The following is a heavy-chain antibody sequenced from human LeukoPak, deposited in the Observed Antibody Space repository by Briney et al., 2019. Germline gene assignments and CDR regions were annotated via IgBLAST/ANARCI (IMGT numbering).Heavy chain of an antibody. J-gene: IGHJ4*02. Sequence: PSETLSLTCTVSGGSISSGGYYWSWIRQPPGKGLEWIGYIYHSGSTYYNPSLKSRVTISVDRSKNQFSLKLSSVTAADTAVYYCARDLVRGAPDYWGQGTLVTVSS. CDR3: ARDLVRGAPDY. CDR1: GGSISSGGYY. D-gene: IGHD3-10*01. V-gene: IGHV4-30-2*01. CDR2: IYHSGST.